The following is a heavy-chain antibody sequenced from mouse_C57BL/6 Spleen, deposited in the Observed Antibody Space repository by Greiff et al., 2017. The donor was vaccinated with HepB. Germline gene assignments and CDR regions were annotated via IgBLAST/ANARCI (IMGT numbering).Heavy chain of an antibody. Sequence: QVQLPQSGAELVMPGASVKLSCKASGYTFTSYWMHWVKLRPGQGLEWIGEIDPSDSYTNYNQKFKGKSTLTVDKSSSTAYMQLSSLTSEDSAVYYCARKDFYGSSFDYWGQGTTLTVSS. V-gene: IGHV1-69*01. CDR1: GYTFTSYW. J-gene: IGHJ2*01. CDR3: ARKDFYGSSFDY. D-gene: IGHD1-1*01. CDR2: IDPSDSYT.